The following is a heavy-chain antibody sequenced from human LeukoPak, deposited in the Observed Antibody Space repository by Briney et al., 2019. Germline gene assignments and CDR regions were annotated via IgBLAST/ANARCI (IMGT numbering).Heavy chain of an antibody. J-gene: IGHJ3*02. V-gene: IGHV3-30*02. D-gene: IGHD6-19*01. CDR1: GFTFSDYG. Sequence: GGSLRLSCAASGFTFSDYGMHWVRQAPGKGLEWVTFIRYDGSNKYYADSVKGRFAISRDNSKNTLYLQMNSLRAEDTAVYYCARDRGWLDTFDIWGQGTMVTVSS. CDR3: ARDRGWLDTFDI. CDR2: IRYDGSNK.